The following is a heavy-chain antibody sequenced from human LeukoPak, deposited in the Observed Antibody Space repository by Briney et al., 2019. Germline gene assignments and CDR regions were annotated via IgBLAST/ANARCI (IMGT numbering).Heavy chain of an antibody. CDR2: ISGSGGST. Sequence: GGSLRLSYAASGFTFSSYALSWVRQAPGKGLEWVSAISGSGGSTYYADSVKGRFTISRDNSKNTLYLQMNSLRAEDTAVYYCAKCIAVAGKNAFDIWGQGTMVTVSS. CDR3: AKCIAVAGKNAFDI. D-gene: IGHD6-19*01. CDR1: GFTFSSYA. J-gene: IGHJ3*02. V-gene: IGHV3-23*01.